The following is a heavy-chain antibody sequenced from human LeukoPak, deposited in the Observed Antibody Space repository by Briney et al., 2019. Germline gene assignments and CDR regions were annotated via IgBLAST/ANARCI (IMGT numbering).Heavy chain of an antibody. CDR1: GFTFSSYW. D-gene: IGHD2-2*01. CDR3: GRVGGPGAVDY. Sequence: GGSLRLSCAAFGFTFSSYWMHWVRQAPGKGLVWASRINSDGSSTSYADSVKGRFTISRDNAKNTLYLQMNSLRAEDTAVYYCGRVGGPGAVDYWGQGTLVTVSS. J-gene: IGHJ4*02. CDR2: INSDGSST. V-gene: IGHV3-74*01.